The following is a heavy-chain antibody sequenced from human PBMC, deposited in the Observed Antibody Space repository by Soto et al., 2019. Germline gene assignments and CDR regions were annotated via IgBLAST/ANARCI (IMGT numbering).Heavy chain of an antibody. V-gene: IGHV3-11*01. J-gene: IGHJ6*03. CDR3: AGDQGPNYMAV. Sequence: GGSLRLSCAASGFTFSDSVMSWSRQTPGKGLEWLSYISGRDGNIYYADSVRGRFTISRDNAKNSVYLQMNSLRAEDTAVYYCAGDQGPNYMAVWGKGTTVTVSS. CDR1: GFTFSDSV. CDR2: ISGRDGNI.